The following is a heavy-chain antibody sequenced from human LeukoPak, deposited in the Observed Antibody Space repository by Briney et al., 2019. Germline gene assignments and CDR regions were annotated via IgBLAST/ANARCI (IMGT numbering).Heavy chain of an antibody. CDR1: GFTFSSYA. Sequence: GGSLRLSCAASGFTFSSYAMSWVRQAPGKGLEWVSAISGSGGSTYYADSVKGRFTISRDNSKNTLYLQMNSLRAEDTAVYYCAKDGSITMIVGVITYFDYWGQGILVTVSS. V-gene: IGHV3-23*01. CDR2: ISGSGGST. D-gene: IGHD3-22*01. CDR3: AKDGSITMIVGVITYFDY. J-gene: IGHJ4*02.